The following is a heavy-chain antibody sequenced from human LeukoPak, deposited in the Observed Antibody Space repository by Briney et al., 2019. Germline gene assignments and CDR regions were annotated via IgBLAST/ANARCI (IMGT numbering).Heavy chain of an antibody. J-gene: IGHJ4*02. V-gene: IGHV4-34*01. CDR3: ARHRGRYYDSGCYYYFDY. Sequence: SETLSLTCAVYGGSFSGYYWSWIRQPPGKGLEWIGEINHSGSTNYNPSLKSRVTISVDTSKNQFPLKLSSVTAADTAVYYCARHRGRYYDSGCYYYFDYWGQGTLVTVSS. D-gene: IGHD3-10*01. CDR1: GGSFSGYY. CDR2: INHSGST.